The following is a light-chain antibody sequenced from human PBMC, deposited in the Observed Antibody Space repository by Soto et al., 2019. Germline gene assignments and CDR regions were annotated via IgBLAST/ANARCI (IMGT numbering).Light chain of an antibody. J-gene: IGKJ1*01. Sequence: DIQMNQSPSTLSSSVGDRVTITCRASQSVSSWLAWYHQKPGKAPTLLIYGASSLESGVPSRFSGSGSGTEFTLTISSLLPDDFANHDCEHYSSYLTWTFGRETKV. CDR1: QSVSSW. CDR2: GAS. CDR3: EHYSSYLTWT. V-gene: IGKV1-5*01.